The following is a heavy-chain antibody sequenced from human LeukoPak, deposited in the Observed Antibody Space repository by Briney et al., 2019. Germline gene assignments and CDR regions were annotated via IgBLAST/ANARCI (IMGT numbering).Heavy chain of an antibody. CDR3: ARERYSGYDFDAFDV. Sequence: GGSLRLSCAASGFTFSSYAMHWVRQAPGKGLEYASTISSNGGSTYYGNSVKGRFTISRDNSKNTLYLQMGSLRAEDMAVYYCARERYSGYDFDAFDVWGQGTMVTVSS. CDR2: ISSNGGST. V-gene: IGHV3-64*01. J-gene: IGHJ3*01. D-gene: IGHD5-12*01. CDR1: GFTFSSYA.